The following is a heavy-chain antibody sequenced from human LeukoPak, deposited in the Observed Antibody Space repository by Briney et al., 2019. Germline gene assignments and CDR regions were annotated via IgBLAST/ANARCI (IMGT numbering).Heavy chain of an antibody. CDR3: ARGSVGLRFLEWFDY. V-gene: IGHV3-30-3*01. D-gene: IGHD3-3*01. J-gene: IGHJ4*02. Sequence: GGSLRLSCAASGFTFSSHAMHWVRQAPGKGLEWVAVISYDGSNKYYADSVKGRFTISRDNSKNTLCLQMNSLRAEDTAVYYCARGSVGLRFLEWFDYWGQGTLVTVSS. CDR1: GFTFSSHA. CDR2: ISYDGSNK.